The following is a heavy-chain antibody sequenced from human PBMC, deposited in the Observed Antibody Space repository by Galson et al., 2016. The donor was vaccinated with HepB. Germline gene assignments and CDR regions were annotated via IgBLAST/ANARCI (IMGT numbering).Heavy chain of an antibody. CDR2: IGYGGSPT. D-gene: IGHD5-18*01. CDR1: GFTLSDYF. CDR3: ARDKGWGYSYDYGMDV. V-gene: IGHV3-11*04. Sequence: SLRLSCAASGFTLSDYFMSWIRQPPGKGLEWISYIGYGGSPTYYTDSVKGRFTISRDNAKNSLYLQMNSLRAEDTAVYYCARDKGWGYSYDYGMDVWGQGTTVTVSS. J-gene: IGHJ6*02.